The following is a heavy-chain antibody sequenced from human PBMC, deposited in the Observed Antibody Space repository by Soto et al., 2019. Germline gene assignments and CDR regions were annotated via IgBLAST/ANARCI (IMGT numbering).Heavy chain of an antibody. CDR2: ISAYNGNT. Sequence: QVQLVQSGAEVKKPGASVKVSCKASGYTFTSYGISWVRQAPGQGLEWMGWISAYNGNTNYAQKLQGRVTMTTDTSTSTAYMELRSLRSDDTAVYYCARDRAYCSSTSCAYYYYYGMDVWGQGTTFTVSS. J-gene: IGHJ6*02. V-gene: IGHV1-18*04. D-gene: IGHD2-2*01. CDR3: ARDRAYCSSTSCAYYYYYGMDV. CDR1: GYTFTSYG.